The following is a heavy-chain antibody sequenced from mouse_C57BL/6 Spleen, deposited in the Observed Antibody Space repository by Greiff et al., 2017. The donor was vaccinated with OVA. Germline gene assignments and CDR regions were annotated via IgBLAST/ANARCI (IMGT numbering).Heavy chain of an antibody. CDR2: IWGDGNT. CDR1: GFSLTSYG. V-gene: IGHV2-9*01. Sequence: QVQLKQSGPGLVAPSQSLSITCTVSGFSLTSYGVDWVRQPPGKGLEWLGVIWGDGNTNYNSALMSRLSISKDNSKSQVFLKMNSLQTDDTAMYYCCKRSYGSSYARDYWGKGTSVTVAS. D-gene: IGHD1-1*01. J-gene: IGHJ4*01. CDR3: CKRSYGSSYARDY.